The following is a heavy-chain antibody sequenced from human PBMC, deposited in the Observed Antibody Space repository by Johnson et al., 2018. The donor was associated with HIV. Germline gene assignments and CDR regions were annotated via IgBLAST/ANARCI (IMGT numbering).Heavy chain of an antibody. CDR3: TTPGYDTEDAFDI. CDR2: IKSKTDGGTT. D-gene: IGHD3-9*01. V-gene: IGHV3-15*01. CDR1: GLTFSSYA. Sequence: VQLVESGGGVVQPGRSLRLSCAASGLTFSSYAMSWVRQAPGKGLEWVGRIKSKTDGGTTDYAAPVKGRFTISRDDSKNTLYLQMNSLKTEDTAVYYCTTPGYDTEDAFDIWGQGTMVTVSS. J-gene: IGHJ3*02.